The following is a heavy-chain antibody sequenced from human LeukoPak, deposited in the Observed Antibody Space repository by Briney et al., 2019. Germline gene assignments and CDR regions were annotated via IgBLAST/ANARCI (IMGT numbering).Heavy chain of an antibody. CDR3: ANGDDYGDYGSFDY. CDR1: RFTFSSYA. Sequence: GGSLRLSCAASRFTFSSYAMSWVRQAPGKGLEWVSAISGSGGSTYYADSVKGRFTISRDNSKNTLYLQMNSLRAEDTAVYYCANGDDYGDYGSFDYWGQGTLVTVSS. CDR2: ISGSGGST. V-gene: IGHV3-23*01. J-gene: IGHJ4*02. D-gene: IGHD4-17*01.